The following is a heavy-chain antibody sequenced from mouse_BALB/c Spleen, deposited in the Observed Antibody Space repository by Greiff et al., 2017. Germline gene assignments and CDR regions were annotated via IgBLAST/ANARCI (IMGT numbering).Heavy chain of an antibody. CDR1: GYTFSSYW. CDR3: AQRLLWNYAMDY. V-gene: IGHV1-9*01. D-gene: IGHD1-1*02. J-gene: IGHJ4*01. CDR2: ILPGSGST. Sequence: QVQLKESGAELMKPGASVKISCKATGYTFSSYWIEWVKQRPGHGLEWIGEILPGSGSTNYNEKFKGKATFTADASSNTAYMQLSSLTSEDSAVYYCAQRLLWNYAMDYWGQGTSVTVSS.